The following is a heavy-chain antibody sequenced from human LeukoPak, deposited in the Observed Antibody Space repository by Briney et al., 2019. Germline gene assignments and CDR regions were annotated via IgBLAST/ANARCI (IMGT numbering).Heavy chain of an antibody. V-gene: IGHV1-2*02. CDR2: INPNSGGT. CDR1: VYTFTGYY. J-gene: IGHJ4*02. CDR3: ARYGSGSPFDY. D-gene: IGHD3-10*01. Sequence: GASVKVSCKAYVYTFTGYYMHCVRQGPGQGLEWMGWINPNSGGTNYAQKFQGRVTMTRDTSISTAYMELSRLRSDDTAVYYCARYGSGSPFDYWGQGTLVTVSS.